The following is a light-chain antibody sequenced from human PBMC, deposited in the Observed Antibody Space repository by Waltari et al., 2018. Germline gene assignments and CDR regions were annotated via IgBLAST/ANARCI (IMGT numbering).Light chain of an antibody. V-gene: IGKV1-39*01. J-gene: IGKJ1*01. CDR2: AAS. CDR3: QQTYSTPRT. CDR1: QTLSSY. Sequence: DIQMTQSPSSLSASVGDRVSITCRTSQTLSSYLNCYKQKPGKAPTLLIYAASSLQSGVPSRFSGSGSGTDFTLTISSLQSEDFATYYCQQTYSTPRTFGQGTKVEVK.